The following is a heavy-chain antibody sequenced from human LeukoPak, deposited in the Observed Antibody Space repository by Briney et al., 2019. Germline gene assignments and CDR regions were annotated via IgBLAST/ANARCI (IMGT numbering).Heavy chain of an antibody. J-gene: IGHJ3*02. Sequence: KPSETLSLTCIVSGDITHYWGWIRQPPGKGLECIGSIYFSGSAYYNPSLKSRVTISVDTSKNQFSLKLSSVTAADTAVYYCARDLSGIAVAGGAFDIWGQGTMVTVSS. CDR1: GDITHY. D-gene: IGHD6-19*01. CDR3: ARDLSGIAVAGGAFDI. V-gene: IGHV4-39*02. CDR2: IYFSGSA.